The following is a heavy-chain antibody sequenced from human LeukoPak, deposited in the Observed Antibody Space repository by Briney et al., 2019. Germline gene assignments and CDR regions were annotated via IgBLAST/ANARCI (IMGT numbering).Heavy chain of an antibody. J-gene: IGHJ6*02. CDR2: ISSSGSTI. CDR1: GFTFSDYY. D-gene: IGHD5-24*01. V-gene: IGHV3-11*01. CDR3: VSSKSSRGYYYGMDV. Sequence: GGSLRLSCAASGFTFSDYYMSWIRQAPGKGLEWVSYISSSGSTIYYADSVKGRFTISRDNAKNSLYLQMNSLRAEDTAVYYCVSSKSSRGYYYGMDVWGQGTTVTVSS.